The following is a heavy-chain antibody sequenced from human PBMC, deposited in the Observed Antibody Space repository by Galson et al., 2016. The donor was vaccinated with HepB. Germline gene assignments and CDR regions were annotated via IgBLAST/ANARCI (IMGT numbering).Heavy chain of an antibody. Sequence: QSGAEVKKPGESLRISCQGSGYSFTNYWITWLRQMPGKGLAWMGRIDPRDSTLHYNPSFQGHVTISLDKSIRTAYLQWSSLKASDTGMYYCAGTKVGLAANRFEALGHGTLVTVSS. CDR1: GYSFTNYW. D-gene: IGHD2-8*01. CDR2: IDPRDSTL. CDR3: AGTKVGLAANRFEA. J-gene: IGHJ5*01. V-gene: IGHV5-10-1*01.